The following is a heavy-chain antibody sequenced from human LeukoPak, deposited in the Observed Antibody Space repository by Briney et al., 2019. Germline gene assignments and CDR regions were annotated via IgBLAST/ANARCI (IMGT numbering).Heavy chain of an antibody. Sequence: SETLSLTCTVSGGSISSYYWSWIRQPPGKGLEWIGYIYYSGSTNYNPSLKSRVTISVDTSKNQFSLKLSSVTAADTAVYYCARSGYSYGKNAFDIWGQGTMVIVSS. CDR3: ARSGYSYGKNAFDI. J-gene: IGHJ3*02. CDR2: IYYSGST. CDR1: GGSISSYY. D-gene: IGHD5-18*01. V-gene: IGHV4-59*01.